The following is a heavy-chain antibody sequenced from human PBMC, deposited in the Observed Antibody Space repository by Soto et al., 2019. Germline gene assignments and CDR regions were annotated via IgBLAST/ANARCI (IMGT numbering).Heavy chain of an antibody. CDR3: AYLPCSGGTCYWFSFSGMDV. J-gene: IGHJ6*02. D-gene: IGHD2-15*01. V-gene: IGHV2-5*02. Sequence: QITLKESGPPLVKPTQTLTLTCTFSGFSFSTSGVGVAWIRQPPGKALAWLALIYWDEDKRYRPSLESRLTITKDTSKNQVVLTRTNLDSVDTATYSCAYLPCSGGTCYWFSFSGMDVWGQGTTVTVSS. CDR1: GFSFSTSGVG. CDR2: IYWDEDK.